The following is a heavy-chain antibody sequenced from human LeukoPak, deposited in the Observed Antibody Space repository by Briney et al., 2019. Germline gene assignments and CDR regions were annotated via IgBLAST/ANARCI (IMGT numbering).Heavy chain of an antibody. CDR3: ERKEGRSEYQPSFDS. CDR2: INHSGTT. V-gene: IGHV4-34*01. CDR1: GGSFTGYY. D-gene: IGHD2-2*01. J-gene: IGHJ4*02. Sequence: SETLSLTCAVYGGSFTGYYWSWIRQPPGEGLEWIGEINHSGTTNYNPSLKSRVTISVDTSKNQFSLKLSSITAADTAVYYCERKEGRSEYQPSFDSWGQGTLVTVSS.